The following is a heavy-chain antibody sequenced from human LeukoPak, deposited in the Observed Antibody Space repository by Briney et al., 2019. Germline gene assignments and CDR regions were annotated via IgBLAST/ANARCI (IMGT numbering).Heavy chain of an antibody. CDR1: GLTFSGSA. V-gene: IGHV3-73*01. D-gene: IGHD6-6*01. Sequence: GGSLRLSCAASGLTFSGSAMHWVRQASGKGLEWVGRIRSKANSYATAYAASVKGRFTISRDDSKNTAYLQMNSLKTEDTAVYYCTRQEHDGSSPLYYYYYMDVWGKGTTVTVSS. J-gene: IGHJ6*03. CDR3: TRQEHDGSSPLYYYYYMDV. CDR2: IRSKANSYAT.